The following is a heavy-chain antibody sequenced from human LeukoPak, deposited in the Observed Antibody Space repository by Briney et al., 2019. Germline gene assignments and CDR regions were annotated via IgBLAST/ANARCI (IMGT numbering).Heavy chain of an antibody. D-gene: IGHD3-10*01. CDR3: ARHESLIYGSGSYYDY. Sequence: PGESLKIYCKGSGYSFTSYWISWVRQMPGKGLEWMGRIDPSGSYTNYSPSFQGHVTISADKSISAAYLQWSSLKASETAMYYCARHESLIYGSGSYYDYWGQGTLVTVSS. V-gene: IGHV5-10-1*01. J-gene: IGHJ4*02. CDR2: IDPSGSYT. CDR1: GYSFTSYW.